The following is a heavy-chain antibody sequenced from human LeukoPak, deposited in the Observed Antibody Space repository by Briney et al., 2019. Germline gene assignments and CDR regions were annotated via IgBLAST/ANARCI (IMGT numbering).Heavy chain of an antibody. CDR3: ARSALTTVVSFDY. V-gene: IGHV4-59*01. D-gene: IGHD4-23*01. CDR1: GGSFSSYY. J-gene: IGHJ4*02. CDR2: IYYSGST. Sequence: KPSETLSLTCAVYGGSFSSYYWSWIRQPPGKGLEWIGYIYYSGSTNYNPSLKSRVTISVDTSKNQFSLKLSSVTAADTAVYYCARSALTTVVSFDYWGQGTLVTVSS.